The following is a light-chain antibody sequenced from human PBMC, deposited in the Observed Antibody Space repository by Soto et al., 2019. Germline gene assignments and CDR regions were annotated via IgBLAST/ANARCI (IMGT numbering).Light chain of an antibody. Sequence: QSVLTQPPSVSGAPGQRVTISCTGSSSNIGAGYDVHWYQHLPGTAPKLLIYDNTNRPSGVPDRFSGSKSGTSASLAITGLQAEDEADYYCQSYDSNLSVVFGGGTKLTVL. J-gene: IGLJ2*01. CDR2: DNT. CDR3: QSYDSNLSVV. CDR1: SSNIGAGYD. V-gene: IGLV1-40*01.